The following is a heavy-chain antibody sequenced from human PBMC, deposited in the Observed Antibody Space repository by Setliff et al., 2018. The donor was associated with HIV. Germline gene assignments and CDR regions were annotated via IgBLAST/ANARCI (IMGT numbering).Heavy chain of an antibody. CDR1: GHTFSNYD. CDR2: MNPNSGGT. D-gene: IGHD3-10*01. Sequence: ASVKVSCKASGHTFSNYDVIWVRRATGQGLEWMGWMNPNSGGTGYAQKFQGRVIMTRDTSISTAYMELTSLTSEDTAVYYCARGKGVGGVVITGGLDVWGKGTTVTVSS. CDR3: ARGKGVGGVVITGGLDV. J-gene: IGHJ6*04. V-gene: IGHV1-8*01.